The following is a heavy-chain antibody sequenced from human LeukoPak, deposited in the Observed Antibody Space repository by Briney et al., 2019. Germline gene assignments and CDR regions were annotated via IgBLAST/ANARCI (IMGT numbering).Heavy chain of an antibody. D-gene: IGHD2-15*01. V-gene: IGHV3-30*18. CDR2: ISYDGSNK. Sequence: PGGSLRLSCAASGFTFGSYGMHWVRQAPGKGLEWVAVISYDGSNKYYADSVKGRFTISRDNSKNTLYLQMNSLRAEDTAVYYCAKGTAGRYSGYYYYGMDVWGQGTTVTVSS. J-gene: IGHJ6*02. CDR3: AKGTAGRYSGYYYYGMDV. CDR1: GFTFGSYG.